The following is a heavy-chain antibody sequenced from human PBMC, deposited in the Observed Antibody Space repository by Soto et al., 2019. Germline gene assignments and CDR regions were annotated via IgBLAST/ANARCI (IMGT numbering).Heavy chain of an antibody. D-gene: IGHD6-25*01. V-gene: IGHV3-23*01. Sequence: GSLRLSCAASGFTFSNYAMSWVRQAPGKGLEWVSAISGRGFTAYYADSVKGRFTTSRDKSKNTVFLQMTSLRAEDTAVYHCAKDGAAGDPPLHYIDSWGRGTLVTVSS. CDR2: ISGRGFTA. CDR1: GFTFSNYA. J-gene: IGHJ4*02. CDR3: AKDGAAGDPPLHYIDS.